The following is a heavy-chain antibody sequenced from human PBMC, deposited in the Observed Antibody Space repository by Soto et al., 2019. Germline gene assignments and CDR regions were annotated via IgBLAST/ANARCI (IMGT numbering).Heavy chain of an antibody. Sequence: GGSLRLSCAASGFTFSSYGMHWVRQAPGKGLEWVAVISYDGSNKYYADSVKGRFTISRDNSKNTLYLQMNSLRAEDTAVYYCAKDLTPKNYDLGDLLDYWGQGTLVTVSS. J-gene: IGHJ4*02. D-gene: IGHD3-16*01. CDR3: AKDLTPKNYDLGDLLDY. CDR1: GFTFSSYG. CDR2: ISYDGSNK. V-gene: IGHV3-30*18.